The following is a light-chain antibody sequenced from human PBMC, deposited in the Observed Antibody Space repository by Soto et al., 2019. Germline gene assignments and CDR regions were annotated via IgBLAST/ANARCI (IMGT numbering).Light chain of an antibody. Sequence: DIQMTQSPSSLSASVGDRVTITCRASQSISSYLNWYQQKPGKAPKLLIYAASSLQSGVPSRFSGSGSGTDFTLPISSLPPEDFATSYCRQSYSTPPYTFGQGTKLEIK. CDR2: AAS. CDR3: RQSYSTPPYT. J-gene: IGKJ2*01. V-gene: IGKV1-39*01. CDR1: QSISSY.